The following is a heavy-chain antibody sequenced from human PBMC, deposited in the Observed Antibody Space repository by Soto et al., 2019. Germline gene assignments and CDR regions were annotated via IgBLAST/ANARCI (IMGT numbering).Heavy chain of an antibody. CDR2: VSSRSGDTT. CDR1: GFTFSGHT. CDR3: ATGGGRGSCLMDV. J-gene: IGHJ6*02. Sequence: PGGSLRLSCAASGFTFSGHTMNWARQAPGKGLEWLSFVSSRSGDTTYYADSVKGRFTISRDNAKNSLYLQMNTLRDEDTAVYYCATGGGRGSCLMDVWGQGTTVSVFS. D-gene: IGHD6-13*01. V-gene: IGHV3-48*02.